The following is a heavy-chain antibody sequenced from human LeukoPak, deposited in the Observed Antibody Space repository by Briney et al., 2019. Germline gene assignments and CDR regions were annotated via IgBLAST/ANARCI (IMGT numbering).Heavy chain of an antibody. CDR3: VKGVWAMGGIPIEYFRN. D-gene: IGHD3-10*01. Sequence: QSGEPLRLLCGASGLSFSDYAMRWVRQAPGKALEWVAAISGTGDKTYYVDSVKGRFTISRDESKSSLYFELCSRRDEDTAMYYCVKGVWAMGGIPIEYFRNWGQGTLVTVSS. V-gene: IGHV3-23*01. CDR2: ISGTGDKT. CDR1: GLSFSDYA. J-gene: IGHJ1*01.